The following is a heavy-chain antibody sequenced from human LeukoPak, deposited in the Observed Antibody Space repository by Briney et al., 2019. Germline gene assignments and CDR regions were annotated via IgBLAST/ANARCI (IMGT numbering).Heavy chain of an antibody. Sequence: SETLSLTCTVSGGSISSDAYYGSWIRQHPGKGLEWIGYIYYSGSTYYNPSLKSRVTISVDTSKNQFSLKLSSVTAADTAVYYCAREREDCSGGSCYHYFDYWGQGTLVTVSS. CDR1: GGSISSDAYY. V-gene: IGHV4-31*03. J-gene: IGHJ4*02. CDR3: AREREDCSGGSCYHYFDY. CDR2: IYYSGST. D-gene: IGHD2-15*01.